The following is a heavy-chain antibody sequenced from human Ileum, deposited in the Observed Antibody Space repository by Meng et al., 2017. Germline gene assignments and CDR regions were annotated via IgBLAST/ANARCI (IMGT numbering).Heavy chain of an antibody. CDR3: ARRRVAGIGTPVYFDF. J-gene: IGHJ4*02. V-gene: IGHV1-46*01. D-gene: IGHD6-19*01. CDR1: GYTFTTYY. Sequence: ASVQVSCKASGYTFTTYYIHWVRQAPGQGLEWMGIINPSGGTATYAENFHGRVTMNSDTSTSTVYMELSSLRSEDTAVYYCARRRVAGIGTPVYFDFWGQGSLVTVSS. CDR2: INPSGGTA.